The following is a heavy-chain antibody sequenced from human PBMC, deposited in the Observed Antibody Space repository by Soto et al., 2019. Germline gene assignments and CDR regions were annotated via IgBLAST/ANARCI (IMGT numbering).Heavy chain of an antibody. J-gene: IGHJ5*02. CDR1: GFSLSNARMG. CDR2: IFSNDEK. Sequence: SGPTLVNPTETLTLTCTVSGFSLSNARMGVSWIRQPPGKALEWLAHIFSNDEKSYSTSLKSRLTISKDTSKSQVVLTMTNMDPVDTATYYCARIITGYDFWSGYYTVYNWFDPWGQGTLVTVSS. V-gene: IGHV2-26*01. D-gene: IGHD3-3*01. CDR3: ARIITGYDFWSGYYTVYNWFDP.